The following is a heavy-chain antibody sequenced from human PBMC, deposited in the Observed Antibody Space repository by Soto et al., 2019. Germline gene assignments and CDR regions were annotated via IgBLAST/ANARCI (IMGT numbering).Heavy chain of an antibody. CDR3: PRGLYRSSISFDY. CDR2: IRSKPNNYAT. CDR1: GFTVNSNY. Sequence: GGSLRLSCAASGFTVNSNYMSWVRQAPGKGLEWVGRIRSKPNNYATAYAASVQGRFTISRDDSKNTAYLQMNSLKTEDTALYYWPRGLYRSSISFDYWGQGTLVTVS. J-gene: IGHJ4*02. V-gene: IGHV3-73*01. D-gene: IGHD6-6*01.